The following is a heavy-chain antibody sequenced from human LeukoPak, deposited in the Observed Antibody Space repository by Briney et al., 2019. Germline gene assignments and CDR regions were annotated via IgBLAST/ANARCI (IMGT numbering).Heavy chain of an antibody. CDR2: MYTTGTT. CDR3: ARGLRDVRGWYHHDF. Sequence: SETLSLTCTVSGGSMDSYHWSWIWQPAGKELEWIGHMYTTGTTRYKYALKSRVSMSIDTSTNQFSLTLSSVTAADAAVYYCARGLRDVRGWYHHDFWGQGTLVTVSS. D-gene: IGHD6-19*01. J-gene: IGHJ4*02. CDR1: GGSMDSYH. V-gene: IGHV4-4*07.